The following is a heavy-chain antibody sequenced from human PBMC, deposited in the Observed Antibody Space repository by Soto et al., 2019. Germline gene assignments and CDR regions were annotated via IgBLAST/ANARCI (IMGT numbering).Heavy chain of an antibody. V-gene: IGHV3-11*01. CDR3: ARVSWREKYGMDV. CDR1: GFTFSDSY. Sequence: GGSLRLSCAASGFTFSDSYMSWIRQAPGKGLEWISYITFSGNAVYYADSLKGRFTISRDNAKNSLYLQMNRLRAEDTAVYYCARVSWREKYGMDVWGQGTTVTVSS. J-gene: IGHJ6*02. CDR2: ITFSGNAV.